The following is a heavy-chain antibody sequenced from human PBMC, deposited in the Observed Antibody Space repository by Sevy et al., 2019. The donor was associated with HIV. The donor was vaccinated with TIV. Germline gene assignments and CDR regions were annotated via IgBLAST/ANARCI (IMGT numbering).Heavy chain of an antibody. CDR1: GFTFGDYC. Sequence: GGSLRLSCTASGFTFGDYCMSWVRQAPGKGLEWIAFLKSDVYGGTVDHAASVRGRFVISRDDSKTIAYLQMNDLKTEDTGVYYCTRWKAAQSIFDYWGQGALVTVSS. J-gene: IGHJ4*02. V-gene: IGHV3-49*04. CDR2: LKSDVYGGTV. D-gene: IGHD6-13*01. CDR3: TRWKAAQSIFDY.